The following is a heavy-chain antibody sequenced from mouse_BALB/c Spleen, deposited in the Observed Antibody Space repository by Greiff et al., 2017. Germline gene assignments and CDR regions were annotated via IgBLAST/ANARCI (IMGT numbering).Heavy chain of an antibody. CDR1: GYAFSSYW. CDR2: IYPGDGDT. D-gene: IGHD1-2*01. V-gene: IGHV1-80*01. J-gene: IGHJ2*01. Sequence: QVHVKQSGAELVRPGSSVKISCKASGYAFSSYWMNWVKQRPGQGLEWIGQIYPGDGDTNYNGKFKGKATLTADKSSSTAYMQLSSLTSEDSAVYFCAREDYGYNFDYWGQGTTLTVSS. CDR3: AREDYGYNFDY.